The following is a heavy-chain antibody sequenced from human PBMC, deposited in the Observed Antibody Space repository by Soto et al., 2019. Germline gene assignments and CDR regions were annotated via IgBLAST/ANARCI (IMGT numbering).Heavy chain of an antibody. J-gene: IGHJ4*02. Sequence: GESLKISCKGSGYSFTSYWISWVRQMPGKGLEWMGRIDPSDSYTNYSPSFQGHVTISADKSISTAYLQWSSLKASDTAMYYCARGGSTAMLKYHFDYWGQGTLVTVSS. CDR3: ARGGSTAMLKYHFDY. CDR2: IDPSDSYT. V-gene: IGHV5-10-1*01. D-gene: IGHD5-18*01. CDR1: GYSFTSYW.